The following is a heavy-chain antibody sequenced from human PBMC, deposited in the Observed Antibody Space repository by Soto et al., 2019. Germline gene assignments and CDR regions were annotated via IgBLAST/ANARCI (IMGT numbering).Heavy chain of an antibody. V-gene: IGHV3-30-3*01. CDR1: GFTFSSYA. CDR2: ISYDGSNK. J-gene: IGHJ4*02. CDR3: ARDSGRYFDWPQVGYFDY. Sequence: GGSLRLSCAASGFTFSSYAMHWVRQAPGKGLEWVAVISYDGSNKYYADSVKGRFTISRDNSKNTLYLQMNSLRAEDTAVYYCARDSGRYFDWPQVGYFDYWGQGTLVTVSS. D-gene: IGHD3-9*01.